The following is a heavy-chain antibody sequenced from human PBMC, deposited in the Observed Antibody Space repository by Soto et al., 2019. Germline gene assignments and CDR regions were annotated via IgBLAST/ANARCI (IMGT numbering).Heavy chain of an antibody. CDR3: ARGSTIVRGAPSWFDP. V-gene: IGHV1-69*02. Sequence: QVQLVQSGAEVKKPGSSVKVSCKASGGTFSRYTINWVRQAPGQGLEWMGRIIPIAAIANYTQKFQGRVTITVYKASXXAYMELSSLRSDDTAVYYCARGSTIVRGAPSWFDPWGQGTLVTVSS. CDR1: GGTFSRYT. J-gene: IGHJ5*02. CDR2: IIPIAAIA. D-gene: IGHD3-10*01.